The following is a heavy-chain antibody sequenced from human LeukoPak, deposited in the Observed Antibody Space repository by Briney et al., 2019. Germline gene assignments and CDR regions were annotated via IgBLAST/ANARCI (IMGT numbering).Heavy chain of an antibody. CDR1: GYSISSGYY. J-gene: IGHJ6*03. D-gene: IGHD3-10*01. CDR2: VWHSGST. Sequence: SETLSLTCTVSGYSISSGYYWGWIRQSPGKGLEWIGNVWHSGSTYYNPSLKSRVTISVDTSKNQFSLKLSSVTAADTAVYYCARKARGITMVRGVIYYYYYMDVWGKGTTVTVSS. V-gene: IGHV4-38-2*02. CDR3: ARKARGITMVRGVIYYYYYMDV.